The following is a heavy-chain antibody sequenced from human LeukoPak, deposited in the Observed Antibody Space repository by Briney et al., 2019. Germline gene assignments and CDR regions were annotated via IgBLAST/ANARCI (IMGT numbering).Heavy chain of an antibody. CDR2: ISGSGGST. V-gene: IGHV3-23*01. CDR3: AKSPRGSYSPFDY. D-gene: IGHD1-26*01. J-gene: IGHJ4*02. Sequence: PGGSLRLSCAASGFTFSTYATHWVRQAPGKGLEWVSAISGSGGSTYYADSVKGRFTISRDNSKNTLYLQMNSLRAEDTAVYYCAKSPRGSYSPFDYWGQGTLVTVSS. CDR1: GFTFSTYA.